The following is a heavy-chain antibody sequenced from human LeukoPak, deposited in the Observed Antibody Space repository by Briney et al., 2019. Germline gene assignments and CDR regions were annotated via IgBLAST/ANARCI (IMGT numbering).Heavy chain of an antibody. V-gene: IGHV4-39*07. J-gene: IGHJ4*02. D-gene: IGHD3-10*01. CDR1: GGSISSSSYY. Sequence: PSETLSLTCTVSGGSISSSSYYWGWIRQPPGKGLEWIGSIHHSGSTYYNPSLKSRVTISVDTSKNQFSLKLSSVTAADTAVYYCARGRQDYYGSGSPNFDYWGQGTLVTVSS. CDR2: IHHSGST. CDR3: ARGRQDYYGSGSPNFDY.